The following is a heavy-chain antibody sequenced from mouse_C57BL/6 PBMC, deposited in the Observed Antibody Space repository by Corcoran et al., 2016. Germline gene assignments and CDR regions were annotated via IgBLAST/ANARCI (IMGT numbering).Heavy chain of an antibody. CDR2: INTYSGVP. D-gene: IGHD2-2*01. Sequence: QIQLVQSGPELKKPGETVKISCKASGYTFTTYGMSWVKQAPGKGLKWMGWINTYSGVPTYADDFKGRFAFSLETSASTAYLQINNLKNEDTATYFWARRKDGYDARYYFDDWGQGTTLTVSS. CDR1: GYTFTTYG. J-gene: IGHJ2*01. CDR3: ARRKDGYDARYYFDD. V-gene: IGHV9-3*01.